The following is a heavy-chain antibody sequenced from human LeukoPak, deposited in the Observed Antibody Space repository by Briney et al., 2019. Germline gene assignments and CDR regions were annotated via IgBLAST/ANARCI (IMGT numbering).Heavy chain of an antibody. CDR3: AREGYCSSTSCHYFDY. Sequence: ASVKVSCKASGYTFTGYYMHWVRQAPGQGLEWMGWINPNSGGTNYAQKFQGRVTVTRDTSISTAYMELSRLRSDDTAVYYCAREGYCSSTSCHYFDYWGQGTLVTVSS. J-gene: IGHJ4*02. D-gene: IGHD2-2*01. V-gene: IGHV1-2*02. CDR2: INPNSGGT. CDR1: GYTFTGYY.